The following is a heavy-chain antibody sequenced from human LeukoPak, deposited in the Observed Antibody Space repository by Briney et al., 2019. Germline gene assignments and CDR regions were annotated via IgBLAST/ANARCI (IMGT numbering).Heavy chain of an antibody. CDR3: AREGTTQNWFDP. CDR2: IIPILGIA. D-gene: IGHD2-15*01. J-gene: IGHJ5*02. Sequence: SVKVSCKASGGTFSSYAISWVRQAPGQGLEWMGRIIPILGIANYAQKFQGRVTITADKSTSTAYMELSSLRSEDTAVYYCAREGTTQNWFDPWGQGTLVTVSS. V-gene: IGHV1-69*04. CDR1: GGTFSSYA.